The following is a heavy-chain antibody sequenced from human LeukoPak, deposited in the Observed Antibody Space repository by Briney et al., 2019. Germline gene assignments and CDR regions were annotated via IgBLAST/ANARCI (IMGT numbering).Heavy chain of an antibody. D-gene: IGHD3-10*01. CDR3: ARAMVRGPLGIDY. J-gene: IGHJ4*02. CDR2: INAGNGNT. Sequence: ASVTVSCKASGYTFTSYAMHWVRQAPGQRLEWMGWINAGNGNTKYSQKFQGRVTITRDTSASTAYMELSSLRSEDTAVYYCARAMVRGPLGIDYWGQGTLVTVSS. V-gene: IGHV1-3*01. CDR1: GYTFTSYA.